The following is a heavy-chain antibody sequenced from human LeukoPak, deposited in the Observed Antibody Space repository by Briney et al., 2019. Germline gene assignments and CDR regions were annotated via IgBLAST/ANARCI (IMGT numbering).Heavy chain of an antibody. CDR3: ARLPIGTHNVD. V-gene: IGHV4-59*01. CDR2: LSYSGIT. Sequence: SETLSLTCTVSGDSISRYYWSAVRQPPGKGLEWIGYLSYSGITIYNPSLKSRVTISVDTSRNQFSLRLTSVIAADTAVYYCARLPIGTHNVDWGHGTLVTVSS. CDR1: GDSISRYY. J-gene: IGHJ4*01. D-gene: IGHD1-1*01.